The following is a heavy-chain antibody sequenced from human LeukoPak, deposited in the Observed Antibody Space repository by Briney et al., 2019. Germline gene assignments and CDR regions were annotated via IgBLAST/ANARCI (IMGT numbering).Heavy chain of an antibody. Sequence: ASVKVSCKASGYTLTGYYMHWVRQAPGQGLEWMGWMNPNSGGTKYAQKFQGRVTMTRDTSINTAYMELSRLRSDDTAVYYCARDQAFVYCSGGTCYDDYWGQGSLVTVSS. CDR2: MNPNSGGT. J-gene: IGHJ4*02. CDR3: ARDQAFVYCSGGTCYDDY. D-gene: IGHD2-15*01. CDR1: GYTLTGYY. V-gene: IGHV1-2*02.